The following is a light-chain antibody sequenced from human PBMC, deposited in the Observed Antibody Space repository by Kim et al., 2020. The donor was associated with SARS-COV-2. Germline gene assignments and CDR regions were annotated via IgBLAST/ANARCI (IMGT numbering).Light chain of an antibody. J-gene: IGLJ2*01. CDR2: DVS. CDR3: SSYTSSSTVV. CDR1: SSDVGGYNY. V-gene: IGLV2-14*03. Sequence: QSALTQPASVSGSPGQSITISCTGTSSDVGGYNYVSWYQQHPGKAPKLMIYDVSTRPSGVSNRCSGSKSGNTASLTISGLQAEDEADYYCSSYTSSSTVVFGGGTQLTVL.